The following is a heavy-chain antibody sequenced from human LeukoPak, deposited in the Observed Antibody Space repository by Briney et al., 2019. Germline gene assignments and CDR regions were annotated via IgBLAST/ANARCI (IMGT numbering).Heavy chain of an antibody. CDR1: GFTVSNSY. CDR2: IYVGGST. CDR3: TRAALNDYAAN. V-gene: IGHV3-53*01. Sequence: GGSLRLSCAASGFTVSNSYMSWVRQAPGKGLEWVSMIYVGGSTFYAGSVKGRFTISRDNSKNTLYLQMDSLRAEDTAIYYCTRAALNDYAANWGRGSLVTVSS. D-gene: IGHD4-17*01. J-gene: IGHJ4*02.